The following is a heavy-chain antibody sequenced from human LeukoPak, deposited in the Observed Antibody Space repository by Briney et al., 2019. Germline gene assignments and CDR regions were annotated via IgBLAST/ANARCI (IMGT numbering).Heavy chain of an antibody. CDR3: ARGNKLGYDILTGYYNY. D-gene: IGHD3-9*01. Sequence: PGGSLRLSCAASGFTFTDCYMSWIRQAAGKGLEWVSYISASGSTIYYADSVKGRFTISRDNAKNSLFLQMNNLRAEDTAVYYCARGNKLGYDILTGYYNYWGQGTLVTVSS. CDR1: GFTFTDCY. J-gene: IGHJ4*02. CDR2: ISASGSTI. V-gene: IGHV3-11*01.